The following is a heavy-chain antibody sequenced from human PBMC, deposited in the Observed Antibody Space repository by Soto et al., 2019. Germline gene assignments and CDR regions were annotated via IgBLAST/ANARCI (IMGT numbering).Heavy chain of an antibody. Sequence: ASVKVSCKTSGYTFNKYPIHWVRQAPGQGLEWMGWINAGNGNTKYSQKFQGRVTITRDTSASTAYMELSSLRSEDTAVYYCARVRVGSGWYPSVNDAFDIWGQGTMVTVSS. CDR3: ARVRVGSGWYPSVNDAFDI. CDR2: INAGNGNT. V-gene: IGHV1-3*01. D-gene: IGHD6-19*01. CDR1: GYTFNKYP. J-gene: IGHJ3*02.